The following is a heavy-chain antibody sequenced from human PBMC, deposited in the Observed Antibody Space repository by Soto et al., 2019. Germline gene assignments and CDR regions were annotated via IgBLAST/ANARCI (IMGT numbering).Heavy chain of an antibody. Sequence: GGSLRLSCAASGLTVSSSYMSWVRQAPGKGLQWVSVIYSAGSTYYANSVKGRFTISRDISTNMVYLQMSSLTDEDTAVYYCARASETESSSAIFFDIWGPGALVTVYS. CDR2: IYSAGST. CDR3: ARASETESSSAIFFDI. D-gene: IGHD6-13*01. J-gene: IGHJ4*02. CDR1: GLTVSSSY. V-gene: IGHV3-53*01.